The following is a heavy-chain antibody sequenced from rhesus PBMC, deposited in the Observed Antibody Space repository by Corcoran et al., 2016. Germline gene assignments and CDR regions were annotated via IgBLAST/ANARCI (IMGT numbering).Heavy chain of an antibody. Sequence: QVQLQQWGEGLVKPSETLSLTCAVYGGSISSNYWSWIRQPPGKGLEWIGRIRSGGSTNYNPSLKSLVASSIDTSKNQFSLKLSSVTAADTAVFYCARGDSHYSGLYSWGQEVVVTVSS. CDR1: GGSISSNY. CDR3: ARGDSHYSGLYS. V-gene: IGHV4-160*01. CDR2: IRSGGST. J-gene: IGHJ6*01. D-gene: IGHD4-23*01.